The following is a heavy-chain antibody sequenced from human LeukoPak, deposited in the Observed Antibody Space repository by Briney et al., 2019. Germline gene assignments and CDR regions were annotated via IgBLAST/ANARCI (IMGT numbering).Heavy chain of an antibody. Sequence: PSQTLSLTCAVSGGSISSGGYSWSWIRQPPGKGLEWIGYIYHSGSTYYNPSLKSRATISVDTSKNQFSLKLSSVTAADTAVYYCARARSGWYVAYFDYWGQGTLVTVSS. CDR3: ARARSGWYVAYFDY. J-gene: IGHJ4*02. V-gene: IGHV4-30-2*01. D-gene: IGHD6-19*01. CDR1: GGSISSGGYS. CDR2: IYHSGST.